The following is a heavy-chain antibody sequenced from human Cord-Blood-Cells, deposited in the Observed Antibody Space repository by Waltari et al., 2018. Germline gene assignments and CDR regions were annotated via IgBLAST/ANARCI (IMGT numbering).Heavy chain of an antibody. D-gene: IGHD6-19*01. CDR3: ARVGAITRSSGWYAIDY. V-gene: IGHV1-46*01. J-gene: IGHJ4*02. CDR1: GYTCTSYY. Sequence: QVQLVKSGAEVKKPGASVKVSCKASGYTCTSYYMHWVRPAPRQGLKWMGIINPSGGSTSYAQKFQGRVTMTRDTSTSTVYMELSSLRSEDTAVYYCARVGAITRSSGWYAIDYWGQGTLVTVSS. CDR2: INPSGGST.